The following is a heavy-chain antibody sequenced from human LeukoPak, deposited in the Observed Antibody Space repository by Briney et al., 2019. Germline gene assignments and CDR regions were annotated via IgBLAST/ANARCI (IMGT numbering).Heavy chain of an antibody. CDR1: GFTFSSYA. CDR3: AKNRGANYYNYYMDV. V-gene: IGHV3-23*01. CDR2: ISGSGGST. J-gene: IGHJ6*03. Sequence: GGSLRLSCAASGFTFSSYAMSWVRQAPGKGLEWVSAISGSGGSTYYADSVKGRFTISRDNSKSTLYLQMNSLRAEDTAVYFCAKNRGANYYNYYMDVWGKGTTVTVSS. D-gene: IGHD4/OR15-4a*01.